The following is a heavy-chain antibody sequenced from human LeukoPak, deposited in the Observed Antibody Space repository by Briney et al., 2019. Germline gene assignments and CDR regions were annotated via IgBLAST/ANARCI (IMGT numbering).Heavy chain of an antibody. CDR3: ARGKQLSKYGMDV. Sequence: AASVKVSCKASGYTFTNYYMHWVRQAPGQGLEWMGIINPSGGSTNYAQKFQGRVTMTRDTSTSTVHTDLSSLTSEDTAVFYCARGKQLSKYGMDVWGQGTTVTVSS. J-gene: IGHJ6*02. CDR1: GYTFTNYY. D-gene: IGHD5-18*01. CDR2: INPSGGST. V-gene: IGHV1-46*01.